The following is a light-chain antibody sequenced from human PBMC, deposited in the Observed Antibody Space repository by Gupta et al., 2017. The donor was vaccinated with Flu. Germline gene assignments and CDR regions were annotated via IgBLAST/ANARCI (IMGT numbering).Light chain of an antibody. CDR2: DDN. V-gene: IGLV3-21*02. J-gene: IGLJ3*02. CDR1: NNAITS. Sequence: TARITCGGDNNAITSVHWYQHKSGEAPVLVIRDDNERHAGVTDRVSGSNSVGNTATLTISWVEAGDEADYFCQGWDTTSDPPGVFGGGTKLTVL. CDR3: QGWDTTSDPPGV.